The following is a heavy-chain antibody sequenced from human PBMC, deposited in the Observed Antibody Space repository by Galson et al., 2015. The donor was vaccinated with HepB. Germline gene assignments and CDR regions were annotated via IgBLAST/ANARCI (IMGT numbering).Heavy chain of an antibody. CDR2: IIPIFGTA. J-gene: IGHJ3*02. V-gene: IGHV1-69*13. CDR3: ARVARSDFWSGPGGGAFDI. Sequence: SVKVSCKASGGTFSSYAISWVRQAPGQGLEWMGGIIPIFGTANYAQKFQGRVTITADESTSTAYMELSSLRSEDTAVYYCARVARSDFWSGPGGGAFDIWGQGTMVTVSS. CDR1: GGTFSSYA. D-gene: IGHD3-3*01.